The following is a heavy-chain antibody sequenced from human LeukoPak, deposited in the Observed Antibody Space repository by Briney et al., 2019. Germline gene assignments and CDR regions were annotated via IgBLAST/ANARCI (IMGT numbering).Heavy chain of an antibody. Sequence: PGGSLRLSCAASGFTFSSYYMSWVRQAPGKGLEWVSSISGSGSYIYYADSVKGRFTISRDNAKNSLYLQMNSLRAEDTAVYCCARDLEYCSSTSCYPSYYGMDVWGQGTTVTVTS. CDR2: ISGSGSYI. CDR3: ARDLEYCSSTSCYPSYYGMDV. V-gene: IGHV3-21*01. D-gene: IGHD2-2*01. J-gene: IGHJ6*02. CDR1: GFTFSSYY.